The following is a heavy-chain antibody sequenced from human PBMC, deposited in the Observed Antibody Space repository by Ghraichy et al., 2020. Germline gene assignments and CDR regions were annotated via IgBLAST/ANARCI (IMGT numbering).Heavy chain of an antibody. J-gene: IGHJ4*02. CDR3: AKDSGSYYWREYFDY. Sequence: GESLNISCAASGFTFSSYGMHWVRQAPGKGLEWVAVISYDGSNKYYADSVKGRFTISRDNSKNTLYLQMNSLRAEDTAVYYCAKDSGSYYWREYFDYWGQGTLVTVSS. CDR2: ISYDGSNK. CDR1: GFTFSSYG. D-gene: IGHD1-26*01. V-gene: IGHV3-30*18.